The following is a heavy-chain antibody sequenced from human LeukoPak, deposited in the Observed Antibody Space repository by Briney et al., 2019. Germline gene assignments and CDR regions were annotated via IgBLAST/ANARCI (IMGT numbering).Heavy chain of an antibody. CDR1: GFIFNNYA. CDR2: ISWNSGSI. Sequence: GGSLRLSCAGSGFIFNNYAMHWVRQPPGKGLEWVPGISWNSGSIDYADSVKGRFTISRDNAKNSLYLQMNSLRVEDTAFYYCAKDNRRHYTSGPNPDSLHWGQGALVTVSS. CDR3: AKDNRRHYTSGPNPDSLH. D-gene: IGHD6-19*01. J-gene: IGHJ4*02. V-gene: IGHV3-9*01.